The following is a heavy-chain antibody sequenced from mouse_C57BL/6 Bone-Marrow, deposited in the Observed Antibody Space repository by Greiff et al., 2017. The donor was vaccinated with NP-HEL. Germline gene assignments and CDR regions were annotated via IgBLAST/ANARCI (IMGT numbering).Heavy chain of an antibody. CDR2: INPGSGGT. Sequence: QVQLQQSGAELVRPGTSVKVSCKASGYAFTNYLIEWVKQRPGQGLEWIGVINPGSGGTNYNEKFKGKATLTADKSSSTAYMQLSSLTSEDSAVYVCARQLRASWVADWGQGTLVTVSA. CDR1: GYAFTNYL. D-gene: IGHD3-2*02. J-gene: IGHJ3*01. CDR3: ARQLRASWVAD. V-gene: IGHV1-54*01.